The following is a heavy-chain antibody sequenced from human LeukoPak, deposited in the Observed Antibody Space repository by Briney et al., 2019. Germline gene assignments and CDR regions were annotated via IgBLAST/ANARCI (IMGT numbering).Heavy chain of an antibody. V-gene: IGHV5-51*01. CDR3: VRPTDDADHVLGY. CDR2: IYPGDSDT. D-gene: IGHD1-1*01. J-gene: IGHJ4*02. Sequence: GESLKISCKGSGYTFTNYWIGWVRQVPGRGLEWMGIIYPGDSDTRYSPSFRGHVTISADKSLNTAYLQWNVLKASDTAMYYCVRPTDDADHVLGYWGQGTLVIVSS. CDR1: GYTFTNYW.